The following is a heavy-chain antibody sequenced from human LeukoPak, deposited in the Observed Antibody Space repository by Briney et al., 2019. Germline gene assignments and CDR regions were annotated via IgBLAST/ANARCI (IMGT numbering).Heavy chain of an antibody. V-gene: IGHV3-66*01. Sequence: GGSLNLSFQASGLTFSSNYRSGVRKAPGKGLGWVSVIYSGGTTYYADSVKGRFTISRDNSKNTLYLQMNSLRVEDTAVYYCARDNIAVAGTDYWGQGTLVTVSS. D-gene: IGHD6-19*01. CDR1: GLTFSSNY. CDR3: ARDNIAVAGTDY. CDR2: IYSGGTT. J-gene: IGHJ4*02.